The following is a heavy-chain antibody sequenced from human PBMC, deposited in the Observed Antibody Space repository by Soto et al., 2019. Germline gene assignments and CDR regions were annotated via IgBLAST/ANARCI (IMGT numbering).Heavy chain of an antibody. V-gene: IGHV3-33*01. D-gene: IGHD6-13*01. J-gene: IGHJ6*02. Sequence: QVQLVESGGGVVHPGGSLRLSCAASGFTFNNYGMHWVRQAPGKGLEWVAVIWNDGSGYYYANSVKGRFTISRDNSKNTLYLQMSSLRAEDTAVYFCARRQISPPTRGAAAARGSMDVCGHGTTVTVSS. CDR1: GFTFNNYG. CDR3: ARRQISPPTRGAAAARGSMDV. CDR2: IWNDGSGY.